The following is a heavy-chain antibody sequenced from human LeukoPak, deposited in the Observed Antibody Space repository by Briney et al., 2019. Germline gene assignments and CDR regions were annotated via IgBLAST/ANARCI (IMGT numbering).Heavy chain of an antibody. CDR2: IYSGGST. D-gene: IGHD2-15*01. V-gene: IGHV3-53*01. Sequence: GGSLRLSCAASGFTVSSNYMSWVRQAPGKGLEWVSVIYSGGSTYYADSVKGRFTISRDNSKNTLYLQMNSLRGEGTAVYYRAKDLKATRIYYFDYWGQGTLVTVSS. CDR1: GFTVSSNY. J-gene: IGHJ4*02. CDR3: AKDLKATRIYYFDY.